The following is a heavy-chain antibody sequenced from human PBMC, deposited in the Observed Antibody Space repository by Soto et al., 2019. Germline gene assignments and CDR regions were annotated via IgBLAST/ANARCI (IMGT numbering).Heavy chain of an antibody. Sequence: SETLSLTCTVSDGSISSGGYYWTWIRQHPGKGLEWIGYNYYSGITYYNPSLKSRVTISLDTSKNQFSLKLSSVTAADTAVYYCASGTSIAGLDYCMHVWRQGTTVT. D-gene: IGHD6-6*01. CDR1: DGSISSGGYY. V-gene: IGHV4-31*03. CDR2: NYYSGIT. CDR3: ASGTSIAGLDYCMHV. J-gene: IGHJ6*02.